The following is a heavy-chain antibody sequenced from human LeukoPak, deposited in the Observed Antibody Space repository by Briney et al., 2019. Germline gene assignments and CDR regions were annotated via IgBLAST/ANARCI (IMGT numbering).Heavy chain of an antibody. Sequence: SETLSLTCTVSGGSISSYYWSWIRQPPGKGLEWIGYIYYSGSTNYNPSLKSRVTISVDTSKNQFSLKLSSVTAADTAVYYCARDGPQLWSYFDYWGQGTLVTVSS. CDR1: GGSISSYY. D-gene: IGHD5-18*01. J-gene: IGHJ4*02. CDR2: IYYSGST. V-gene: IGHV4-59*12. CDR3: ARDGPQLWSYFDY.